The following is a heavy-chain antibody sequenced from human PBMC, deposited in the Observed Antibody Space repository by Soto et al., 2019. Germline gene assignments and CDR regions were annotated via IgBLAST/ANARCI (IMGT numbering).Heavy chain of an antibody. J-gene: IGHJ6*02. V-gene: IGHV3-23*01. CDR1: GFTFSSYA. Sequence: EVQLLESGGGLVQPGGSLRLSCAASGFTFSSYAMSWVRQAPGKGLEWVSGISGSGGTTYYVDSVKGRSTISRDNSKNTLYLQMNNLRAEDTAIYYCAKARSTSLYGVDVWGQGTTVTVSS. CDR2: ISGSGGTT. D-gene: IGHD2-2*01. CDR3: AKARSTSLYGVDV.